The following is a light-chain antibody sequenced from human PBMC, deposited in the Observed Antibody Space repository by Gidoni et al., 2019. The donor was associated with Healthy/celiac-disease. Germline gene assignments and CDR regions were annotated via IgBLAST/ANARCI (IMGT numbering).Light chain of an antibody. CDR1: QSVSSSY. V-gene: IGKV3-20*01. Sequence: EIVLTQSPGTLSLSPGERATLSCMASQSVSSSYLAWYQQKPGQAPRLLIYGASSRATGIPDRFSGSGSGTDFTLTISRLEPEDFAVYYCQQYGSSPYTFGQXTKLEIK. CDR3: QQYGSSPYT. CDR2: GAS. J-gene: IGKJ2*01.